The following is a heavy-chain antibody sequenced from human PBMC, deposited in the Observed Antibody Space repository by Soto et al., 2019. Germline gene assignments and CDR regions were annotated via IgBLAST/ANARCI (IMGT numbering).Heavy chain of an antibody. CDR2: IYHSGST. CDR1: GGSISSSNW. Sequence: QVQLQESGPGLVKPSGTLSLTCAVSGGSISSSNWWSWVRQPPGKGLEWIGEIYHSGSTNYNPSLKSRVTISVDTSKNQFSLKLSSVTAADTAVYYCARAPDPVVVVIRFDYWGQGTLVTVSS. D-gene: IGHD3-22*01. J-gene: IGHJ4*02. CDR3: ARAPDPVVVVIRFDY. V-gene: IGHV4-4*02.